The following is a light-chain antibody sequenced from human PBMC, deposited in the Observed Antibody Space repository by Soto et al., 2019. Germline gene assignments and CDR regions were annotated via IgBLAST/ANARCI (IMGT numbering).Light chain of an antibody. CDR1: DSNIGSNT. CDR2: ANF. V-gene: IGLV1-44*01. Sequence: QPVLTQAPSASGTPGQSVTISCSGSDSNIGSNTVNWYQQLPGMAPKLLIYANFQRSSGVPDRFSASKSGTSASLAISGRQSEDEAHYYCAVWDDGLSGWVFGGGTKLTVL. CDR3: AVWDDGLSGWV. J-gene: IGLJ2*01.